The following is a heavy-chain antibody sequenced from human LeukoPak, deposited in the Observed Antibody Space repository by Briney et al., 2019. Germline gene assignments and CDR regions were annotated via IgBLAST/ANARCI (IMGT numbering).Heavy chain of an antibody. V-gene: IGHV3-74*01. CDR3: AKERGNEFLSGTAGFDS. CDR1: GFNLSYYW. CDR2: VNSDESDI. D-gene: IGHD3-3*01. Sequence: GESLKISCAASGFNLSYYWMHWVPQAPGKGLVWVSRVNSDESDITYADSVKGRFTISRDNAKNTLYLRMNSLRDEDTAVYFCAKERGNEFLSGTAGFDSWGQGTVVTVSS. J-gene: IGHJ5*01.